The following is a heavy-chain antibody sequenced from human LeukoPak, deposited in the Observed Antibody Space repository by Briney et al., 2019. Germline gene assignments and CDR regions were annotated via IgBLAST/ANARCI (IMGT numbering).Heavy chain of an antibody. CDR1: GGSISSGSYY. CDR2: IYTSGST. D-gene: IGHD6-13*01. Sequence: SETLSLTCTVSGGSISSGSYYWSWIRQPAGKGLEWIGRIYTSGSTNYNPSLKSRVTISVDTSKNQFSLKLSSVTAADTAVYYCASSGGIAAQGLDYWGQGTLVTVSS. V-gene: IGHV4-61*02. CDR3: ASSGGIAAQGLDY. J-gene: IGHJ4*02.